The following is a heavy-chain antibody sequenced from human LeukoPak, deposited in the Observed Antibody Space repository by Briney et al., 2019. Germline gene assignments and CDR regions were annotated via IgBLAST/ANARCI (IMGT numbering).Heavy chain of an antibody. CDR2: INHSGST. Sequence: PSETLSLTCAVYGGSFSGYYWSWIRQPPGKGLEWIGEINHSGSTNYNPSLKSRVTISVDTSKNQFSLKLSSVTAADTAVYYCARHRRRDGYNTRRTEGFDYWGQGTLVTVSS. J-gene: IGHJ4*02. D-gene: IGHD5-24*01. CDR1: GGSFSGYY. CDR3: ARHRRRDGYNTRRTEGFDY. V-gene: IGHV4-34*01.